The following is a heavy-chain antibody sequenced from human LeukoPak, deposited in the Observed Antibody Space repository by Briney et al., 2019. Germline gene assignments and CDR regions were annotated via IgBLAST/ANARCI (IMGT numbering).Heavy chain of an antibody. CDR1: GGSFSGYY. J-gene: IGHJ4*02. D-gene: IGHD6-13*01. CDR2: INHSGST. CDR3: ARGLAAAGRRFDY. Sequence: SKTLSLTCAVYGGSFSGYYRSWIRQPPGKGLEWIGEINHSGSTNYNPSLKSRVTISVDTSKNQFSLKLSSVTAADTAVYYCARGLAAAGRRFDYWGQGTLVTVSS. V-gene: IGHV4-34*01.